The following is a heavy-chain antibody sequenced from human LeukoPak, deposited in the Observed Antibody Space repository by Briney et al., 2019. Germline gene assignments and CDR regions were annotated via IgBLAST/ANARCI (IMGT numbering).Heavy chain of an antibody. V-gene: IGHV4-39*01. CDR2: IYYSGST. CDR1: GGSISSSSYY. Sequence: PSETLSLTCTVSGGSISSSSYYWGWIRQPPGKGLEWIGSIYYSGSTYYNLSLKSRVTISVDTSKNQFSLKLSSVTAADTAVYYCAGIYCSSTSCYDYYYGMDVWGQGTTVTVSS. CDR3: AGIYCSSTSCYDYYYGMDV. J-gene: IGHJ6*02. D-gene: IGHD2-2*01.